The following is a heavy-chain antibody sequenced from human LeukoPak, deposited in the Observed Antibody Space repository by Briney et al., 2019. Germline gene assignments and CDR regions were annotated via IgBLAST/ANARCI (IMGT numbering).Heavy chain of an antibody. CDR2: TYYTTNSYN. CDR3: ARELGRNYYDSSGYYYPPHYFDY. V-gene: IGHV6-1*01. J-gene: IGHJ4*02. Sequence: SQNLSLNCAVSGDTISSNSAAWHWIRQSPSRGLEWLGRTYYTTNSYNGYAVSVKSRITINPDTSKDQFSLQLNSVTPEDTAVYYCARELGRNYYDSSGYYYPPHYFDYWGQGTLVTVSS. D-gene: IGHD3-22*01. CDR1: GDTISSNSAA.